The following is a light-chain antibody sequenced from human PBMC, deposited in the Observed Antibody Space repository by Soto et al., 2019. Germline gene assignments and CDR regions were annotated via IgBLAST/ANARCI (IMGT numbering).Light chain of an antibody. V-gene: IGKV3D-15*01. CDR3: QQYGDVPWT. CDR2: GAS. Sequence: EIVMTQSPATLSVSPGERATLXXRASQRVSGNLAWYQQKPGKAPRVXIYGASSRATGIPDRFSGSGSGTDFTLTIDRLESEDFAVYFCQQYGDVPWTFGQGTKVDIK. CDR1: QRVSGN. J-gene: IGKJ1*01.